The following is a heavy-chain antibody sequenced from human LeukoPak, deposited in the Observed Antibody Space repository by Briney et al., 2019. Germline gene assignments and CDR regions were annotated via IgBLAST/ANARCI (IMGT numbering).Heavy chain of an antibody. Sequence: ASVKVSCKASGYTFTSYDINWVRQATGQGLGLMGWMNPNSGNRGYAQKFQGRGTMIRNTAISTAYMELISLRSYGKALYYCASVSAHYYYYGMDVWGQGTTVTVSS. V-gene: IGHV1-8*01. CDR2: MNPNSGNR. CDR1: GYTFTSYD. D-gene: IGHD2/OR15-2a*01. CDR3: ASVSAHYYYYGMDV. J-gene: IGHJ6*02.